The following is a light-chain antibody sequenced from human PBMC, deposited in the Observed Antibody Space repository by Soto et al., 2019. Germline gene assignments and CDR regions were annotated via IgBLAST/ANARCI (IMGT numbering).Light chain of an antibody. CDR3: AAWDDSLNGYV. J-gene: IGLJ1*01. CDR1: SSNIGSNT. Sequence: QSVLTQPPSASGTPGQRVTISCSGSSSNIGSNTVNWYQQLPGAAPKHLIYSNNQRPSGVPDRFSGCKSGTSASLAISGLQSEDEADYYCAAWDDSLNGYVFGTGTKVTVL. CDR2: SNN. V-gene: IGLV1-44*01.